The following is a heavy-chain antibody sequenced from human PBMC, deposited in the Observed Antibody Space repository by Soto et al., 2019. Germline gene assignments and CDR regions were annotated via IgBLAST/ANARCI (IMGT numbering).Heavy chain of an antibody. V-gene: IGHV4-31*03. CDR3: ARETYGSGSYYRGYNWFDP. CDR1: GGSISSGGYY. D-gene: IGHD3-10*01. Sequence: QVQLQESGPGLVKPSQTLSLTCTVSGGSISSGGYYWSWIRQHPGKGLEWIGYIYYSGSTYYNPSLKSRVTISVDTSKNQFSLKLSSVTAADTAVYYCARETYGSGSYYRGYNWFDPWGQGTPVTVSS. J-gene: IGHJ5*02. CDR2: IYYSGST.